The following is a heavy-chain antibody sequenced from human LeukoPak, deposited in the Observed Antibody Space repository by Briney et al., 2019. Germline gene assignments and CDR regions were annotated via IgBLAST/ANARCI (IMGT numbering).Heavy chain of an antibody. J-gene: IGHJ4*02. Sequence: SETLSLTCTVSGASISSYYWSWIRQPPGKGLEWIGYIYYSGSTHYNPSLKSRVTISIDTSKSQFSLRLSSMTAADTAVYYCASGPYPAAGTDHQFDYWGQGTLVTVSS. CDR1: GASISSYY. CDR2: IYYSGST. D-gene: IGHD6-13*01. CDR3: ASGPYPAAGTDHQFDY. V-gene: IGHV4-59*01.